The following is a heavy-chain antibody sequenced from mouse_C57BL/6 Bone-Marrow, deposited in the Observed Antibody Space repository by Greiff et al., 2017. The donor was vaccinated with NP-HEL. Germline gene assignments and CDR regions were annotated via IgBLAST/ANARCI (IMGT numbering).Heavy chain of an antibody. D-gene: IGHD2-1*01. J-gene: IGHJ4*01. CDR3: ARRGNFYAMDY. V-gene: IGHV5-12*01. CDR2: ISNGGGST. CDR1: GFTFSDYY. Sequence: EVKLEESGGGLVQPGGSLKLSCAASGFTFSDYYMYWVRQTPEKRLEWVAYISNGGGSTYYPDTVKGRFTISRDNAKNTLYLQMSRLKSEDTAMYYCARRGNFYAMDYWGQGTSVTVSS.